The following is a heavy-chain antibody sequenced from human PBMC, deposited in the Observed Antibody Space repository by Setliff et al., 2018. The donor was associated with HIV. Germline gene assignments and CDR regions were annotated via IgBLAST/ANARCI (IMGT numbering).Heavy chain of an antibody. Sequence: SETLSLTCTVSGGSISSGDYFWSWIRQPPGKGLEWIGYIYYSGSTYYNPSLKSRVTISVDTSKNQFSLELSSVTAADTAVYYCARAGGSGSYYWFDPWGQGTLVTVSS. CDR1: GGSISSGDYF. J-gene: IGHJ5*02. V-gene: IGHV4-30-4*08. D-gene: IGHD3-10*01. CDR3: ARAGGSGSYYWFDP. CDR2: IYYSGST.